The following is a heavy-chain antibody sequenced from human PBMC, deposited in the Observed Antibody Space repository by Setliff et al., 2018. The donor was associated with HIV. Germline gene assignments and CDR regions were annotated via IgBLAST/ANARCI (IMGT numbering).Heavy chain of an antibody. CDR1: GGTFSSYA. J-gene: IGHJ6*03. CDR2: IIPIFNTA. D-gene: IGHD3-10*02. Sequence: GASVKVSCKASGGTFSSYAISWVRQAPGQGLEWMGGIIPIFNTANYAQKFQGRVTITADESTSTAYMELSSMRSEDTDVYYCARIVRPSYYYYYYMDVWGKGTTVTVSS. CDR3: ARIVRPSYYYYYYMDV. V-gene: IGHV1-69*13.